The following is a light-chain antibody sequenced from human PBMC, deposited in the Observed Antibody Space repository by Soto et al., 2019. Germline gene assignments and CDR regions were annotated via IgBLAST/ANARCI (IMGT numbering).Light chain of an antibody. CDR1: QSISSY. J-gene: IGKJ1*01. V-gene: IGKV1-39*01. CDR3: QQSYSTPTST. Sequence: DIQMTQSPSSLSASVGDRVTITCRASQSISSYLNWYQQKPGKAPKLLIYAASSLQSGVPSRFSGSGSGSDLTLTISSLQPEDFATYYCQQSYSTPTSTFGQGTKVEIK. CDR2: AAS.